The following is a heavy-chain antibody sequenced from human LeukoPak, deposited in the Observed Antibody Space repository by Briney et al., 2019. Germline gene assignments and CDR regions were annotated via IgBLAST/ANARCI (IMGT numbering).Heavy chain of an antibody. CDR2: IYYSGST. Sequence: PSETLSLTCTVSGGSISSGGYYWSWIRQHPGKGLEWIGYIYYSGSTYYNPSLKSRVTISVDTSKNQFSQKLSSVTAADTAVYYCARIGGGYYFDYWGQGTLVTVSS. J-gene: IGHJ4*02. CDR1: GGSISSGGYY. V-gene: IGHV4-31*03. CDR3: ARIGGGYYFDY. D-gene: IGHD2-15*01.